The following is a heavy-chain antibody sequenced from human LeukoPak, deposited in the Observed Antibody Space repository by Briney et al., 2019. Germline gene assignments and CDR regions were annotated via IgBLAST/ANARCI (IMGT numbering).Heavy chain of an antibody. V-gene: IGHV1-8*01. Sequence: ASVKVSCKASGYTFTNFDINWVRQATGQGLEWMGWMNPNTGNTGYAQKLQGRVTITGNTSISTAYMELSSLRSEDTAVYYCARIDYSNDFDIWGQGTMVTVPS. CDR1: GYTFTNFD. CDR2: MNPNTGNT. CDR3: ARIDYSNDFDI. J-gene: IGHJ3*02. D-gene: IGHD4-11*01.